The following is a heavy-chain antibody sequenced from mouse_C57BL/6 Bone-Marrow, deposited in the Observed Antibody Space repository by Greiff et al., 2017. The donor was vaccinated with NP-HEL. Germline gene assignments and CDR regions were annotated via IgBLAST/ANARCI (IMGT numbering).Heavy chain of an antibody. D-gene: IGHD1-1*01. CDR1: GYAFSSYW. Sequence: VHLVESGAELVKPGASVKISCKASGYAFSSYWMNWVKQRPGKGLEWIGQIYPGDGDTNYNGKFKGKATLTADKSSSTAYMQLSSLTSEDSAVYFCARYYYYGSSYDYWGQGTTLTVSS. CDR3: ARYYYYGSSYDY. J-gene: IGHJ2*01. V-gene: IGHV1-80*01. CDR2: IYPGDGDT.